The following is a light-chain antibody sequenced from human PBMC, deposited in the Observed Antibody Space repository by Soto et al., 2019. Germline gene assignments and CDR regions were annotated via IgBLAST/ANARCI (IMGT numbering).Light chain of an antibody. CDR3: QQSYSVPR. V-gene: IGKV1-39*01. CDR1: WSISNY. J-gene: IGKJ1*01. Sequence: DIQMTQSPSSLSASVGDRVTITCRASWSISNYLNWYQQKSGKVPRLLIYAASSLQPGVPSRFRCTGTGTAFTLTITSLQPEDSATYFCQQSYSVPRFGPGTRVDLK. CDR2: AAS.